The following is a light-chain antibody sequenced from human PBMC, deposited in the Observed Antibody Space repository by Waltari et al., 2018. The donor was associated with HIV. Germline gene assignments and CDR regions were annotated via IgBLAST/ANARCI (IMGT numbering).Light chain of an antibody. Sequence: QSVLTQPPSASGTPGQRVTMTCSGSSYNIGSNFVSWYKQVPGTAPKLLVFRSNERPSGVPDRFAGSKSDTSASLAISDLRSDDEADYYCASWDDRLSAIVFGGWTKLTVL. V-gene: IGLV1-47*01. CDR2: RSN. J-gene: IGLJ3*02. CDR1: SYNIGSNF. CDR3: ASWDDRLSAIV.